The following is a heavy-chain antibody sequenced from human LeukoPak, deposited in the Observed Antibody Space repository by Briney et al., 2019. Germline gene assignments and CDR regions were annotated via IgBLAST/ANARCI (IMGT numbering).Heavy chain of an antibody. V-gene: IGHV3-23*01. J-gene: IGHJ4*02. CDR2: MSGSGVSP. Sequence: GGSLRLSCAASGFTFSRYAVNWLRQAPGKGLEWVSGMSGSGVSPYYADSVKGRFTMSRDNSKNTLYLQMNSLRAEDTAVYYCAKANSPYYYDSSGYSTFDYWGQGTLVTVSS. D-gene: IGHD3-22*01. CDR1: GFTFSRYA. CDR3: AKANSPYYYDSSGYSTFDY.